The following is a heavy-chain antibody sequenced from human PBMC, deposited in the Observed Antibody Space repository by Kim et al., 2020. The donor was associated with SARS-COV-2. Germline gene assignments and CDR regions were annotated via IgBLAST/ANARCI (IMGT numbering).Heavy chain of an antibody. J-gene: IGHJ5*02. V-gene: IGHV4-59*01. CDR2: VYETLTA. Sequence: SETLSLTCSVSGDSLSGSYWTWIRHSPAKGLEWIGSVYETLTAYYDPSLKSRVIISTDMSKNHFSLDLRFGTVEDAARYYCVRGFPRIDPGGQGILVTAS. CDR1: GDSLSGSY. CDR3: VRGFPRIDP.